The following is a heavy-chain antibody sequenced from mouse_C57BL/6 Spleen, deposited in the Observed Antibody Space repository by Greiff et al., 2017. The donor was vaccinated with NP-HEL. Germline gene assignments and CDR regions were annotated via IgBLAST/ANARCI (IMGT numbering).Heavy chain of an antibody. CDR3: ARREGYGNYWYFDV. CDR1: GFTFSSYG. D-gene: IGHD2-1*01. CDR2: ISSGGSYT. Sequence: EVQLVESGGDLVKPGGSLKLSCAASGFTFSSYGMSWVRQTPDKRLEWVATISSGGSYTYSPDSVKGRFTISRDNAKNTLYLQMSSLKSEDTAMYYCARREGYGNYWYFDVWGTGTTVTVSS. J-gene: IGHJ1*03. V-gene: IGHV5-6*01.